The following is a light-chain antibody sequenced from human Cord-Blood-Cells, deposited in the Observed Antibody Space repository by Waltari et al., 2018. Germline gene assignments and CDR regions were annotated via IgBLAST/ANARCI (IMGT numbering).Light chain of an antibody. CDR3: QQRSNLPPWT. CDR2: DAS. CDR1: QSVSSY. J-gene: IGKJ1*01. V-gene: IGKV3-11*01. Sequence: EIVLTQSPATLSLSPGERATLSCRASQSVSSYLAWYQQKPGQPPRLLIYDASNRATGIPARFSGSGSGTDFTLTISSLEPEDFAVYYCQQRSNLPPWTFGQGTKVEIK.